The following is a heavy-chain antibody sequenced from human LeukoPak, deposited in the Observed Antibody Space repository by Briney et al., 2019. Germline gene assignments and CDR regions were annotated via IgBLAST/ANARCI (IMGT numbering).Heavy chain of an antibody. V-gene: IGHV1-2*06. CDR1: GYTFTGYY. CDR3: AREQDIVVVPAGFDP. D-gene: IGHD2-2*01. Sequence: ASVKVSCKASGYTFTGYYMHWVRQAPGQGHEWMGRINPNSGGTNYAEKFQGRLTMTRDTSISTAYMELRRLRSDDTAVYYCAREQDIVVVPAGFDPWGQGTLVTVSS. CDR2: INPNSGGT. J-gene: IGHJ5*02.